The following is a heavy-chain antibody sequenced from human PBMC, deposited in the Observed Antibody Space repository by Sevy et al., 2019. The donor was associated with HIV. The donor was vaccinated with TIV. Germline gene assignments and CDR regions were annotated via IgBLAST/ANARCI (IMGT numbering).Heavy chain of an antibody. D-gene: IGHD4-17*01. CDR3: ARVEYGDYVGYFDY. CDR2: IYYSGTT. V-gene: IGHV4-59*13. Sequence: SETLSLTCTVSGGSFSSYYWNWIRQPPGKGLEWIGYIYYSGTTNYNPSLKSRVTISVDTSKNQFSLKLSSVTAADTAVYYGARVEYGDYVGYFDYWGQGILVTVSS. CDR1: GGSFSSYY. J-gene: IGHJ4*02.